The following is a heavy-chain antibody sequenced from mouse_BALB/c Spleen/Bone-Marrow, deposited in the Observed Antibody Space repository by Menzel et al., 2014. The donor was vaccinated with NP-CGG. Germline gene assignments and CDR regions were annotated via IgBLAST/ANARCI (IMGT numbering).Heavy chain of an antibody. Sequence: QVQRVESGAELVRPGSSVKISCKSSGYSFSNYWMNWMKQRPGQGLEWIGQIYPGDGDTNYNGKFKGKATLTTDKSSSTAYMQLSSLTSEDSAVYFCASRGDYSYAMDYWGQGTSVTASS. CDR2: IYPGDGDT. D-gene: IGHD1-1*01. CDR3: ASRGDYSYAMDY. J-gene: IGHJ4*01. CDR1: GYSFSNYW. V-gene: IGHV1-80*01.